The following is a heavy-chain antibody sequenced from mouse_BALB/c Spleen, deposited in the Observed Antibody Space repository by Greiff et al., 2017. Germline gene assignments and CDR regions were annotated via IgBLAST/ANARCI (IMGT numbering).Heavy chain of an antibody. D-gene: IGHD2-10*02. CDR1: GYTFTSYW. V-gene: IGHV1-74*01. J-gene: IGHJ3*01. CDR2: IDPYDSET. CDR3: AREGEYGNSFAY. Sequence: VKQSCKASGYTFTSYWMNWVKQRPEQGLEWIGRIDPYDSETHYNQKFKDKAILTVDKSSSTAYMQLSSLTSEDSAVYYCAREGEYGNSFAYWGQGTLVTVSA.